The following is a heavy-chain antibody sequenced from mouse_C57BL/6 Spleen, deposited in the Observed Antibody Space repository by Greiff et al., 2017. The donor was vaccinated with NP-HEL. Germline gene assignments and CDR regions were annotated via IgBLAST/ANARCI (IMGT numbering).Heavy chain of an antibody. J-gene: IGHJ2*01. D-gene: IGHD2-4*01. V-gene: IGHV1-82*01. CDR1: GYAFSSSW. Sequence: QVQLQQSGPELVKPGASVKISCKASGYAFSSSWMNWVKQRPGKGLEWIGRIYPGDGDTNYNGKFKGKATLTADKSSSTAYMQLSSLTSEDSAVYFCAPYDDDDGFDCWGKGTTLTVSS. CDR2: IYPGDGDT. CDR3: APYDDDDGFDC.